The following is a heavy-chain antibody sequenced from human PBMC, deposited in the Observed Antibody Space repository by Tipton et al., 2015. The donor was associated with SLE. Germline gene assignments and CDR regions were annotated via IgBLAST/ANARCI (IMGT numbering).Heavy chain of an antibody. CDR3: ARGRNSWNNEAFHI. CDR2: IYYNGDT. D-gene: IGHD1/OR15-1a*01. Sequence: TLSLTCTVSGASINSHYWSWIRQPPGKGLEWIGYIYYNGDTNYNPSLKSRVAISIDTSRKQFSLKLTSVTAADTAVYYCARGRNSWNNEAFHIWGQGTMVTVSS. J-gene: IGHJ3*02. CDR1: GASINSHY. V-gene: IGHV4-59*11.